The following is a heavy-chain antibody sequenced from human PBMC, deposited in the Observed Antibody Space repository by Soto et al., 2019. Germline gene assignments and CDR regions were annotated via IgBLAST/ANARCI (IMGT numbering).Heavy chain of an antibody. Sequence: EVQLLESGGGLLQPGGSLRLACEASGFTFISYGMSWVRQAPGKGLEWVSSFSGTGGNTYYADSVKGRFTISRDNFKNTLYLQMNSLRPDDTAVYYCARGGGMDVWGQGTTVTVSS. CDR1: GFTFISYG. V-gene: IGHV3-23*01. J-gene: IGHJ6*02. CDR2: FSGTGGNT. CDR3: ARGGGMDV.